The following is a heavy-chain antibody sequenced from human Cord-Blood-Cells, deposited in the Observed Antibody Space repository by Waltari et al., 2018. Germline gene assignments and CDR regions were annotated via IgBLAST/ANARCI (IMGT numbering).Heavy chain of an antibody. V-gene: IGHV4-34*01. CDR2: INHSGST. Sequence: QVQLQQWGAGLLKPSETLSLTCAVYGGSFSGYYWSWIRQPPGKGLEWIGEINHSGSTNYTPSLKSRVTISVDTSKNQFSLKLSSVTAADTAVYYCARGDSSGYYFDYWGQGTLVTVSS. CDR1: GGSFSGYY. CDR3: ARGDSSGYYFDY. D-gene: IGHD3-22*01. J-gene: IGHJ4*02.